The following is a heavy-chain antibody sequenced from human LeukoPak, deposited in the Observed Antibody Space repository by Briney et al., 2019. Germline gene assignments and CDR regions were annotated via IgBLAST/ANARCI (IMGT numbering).Heavy chain of an antibody. CDR1: GYTLTELS. D-gene: IGHD3-22*01. CDR2: FDPEDGET. V-gene: IGHV1-24*01. Sequence: ASVKVSCKVSGYTLTELSMHWVRQAPGKGLEWMGGFDPEDGETIYAQKFQGRVTMTEDTSTDTAYMELSSLRFEDTAVYYCATYNPYYYDSSGYYYFDYWGQGTLVTVSS. CDR3: ATYNPYYYDSSGYYYFDY. J-gene: IGHJ4*02.